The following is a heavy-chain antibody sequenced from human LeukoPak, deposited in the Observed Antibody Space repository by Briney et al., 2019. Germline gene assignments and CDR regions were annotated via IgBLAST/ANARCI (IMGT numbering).Heavy chain of an antibody. J-gene: IGHJ4*02. Sequence: GGSPRLSCAASGFTFSSYAMSWVRQAPGKGLEWVSVVSGRDAGKYYADSVKGRFTISRDNSKNTLYLQMSSLRAEDTAVYYCAKDRGYSSGRDFDYWGQGTLVTVSS. CDR3: AKDRGYSSGRDFDY. CDR1: GFTFSSYA. CDR2: VSGRDAGK. V-gene: IGHV3-23*01. D-gene: IGHD6-19*01.